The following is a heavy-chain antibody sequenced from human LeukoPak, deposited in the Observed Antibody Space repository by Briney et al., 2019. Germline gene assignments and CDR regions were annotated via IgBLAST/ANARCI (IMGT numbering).Heavy chain of an antibody. CDR2: IYSDGSTT. J-gene: IGHJ4*02. V-gene: IGHV3-74*01. D-gene: IGHD1-1*01. CDR3: ARGNWNPDF. CDR1: GFTFSSYW. Sequence: PGGSLRLSCAASGFTFSSYWMHWVRQAPGKGLAWVSRIYSDGSTTNYADSVKGRFTISRDNAKNTVYLQMNSLRAEDTAVYYCARGNWNPDFWGQGTLVTVSS.